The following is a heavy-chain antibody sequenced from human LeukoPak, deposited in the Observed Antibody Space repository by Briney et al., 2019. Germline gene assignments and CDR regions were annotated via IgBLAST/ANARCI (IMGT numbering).Heavy chain of an antibody. V-gene: IGHV4-61*05. CDR1: GGSISSSSYY. CDR3: ARAGDSGYDYSDY. Sequence: SETLSLTCTVSGGSISSSSYYWGWIRQPPGKGLEWIGYIYYSGSTKYNPSLKSRVTISVDTSKNQFSLKLSSVTAADTAVYYCARAGDSGYDYSDYWGQGTLVTVSS. J-gene: IGHJ4*02. CDR2: IYYSGST. D-gene: IGHD5-12*01.